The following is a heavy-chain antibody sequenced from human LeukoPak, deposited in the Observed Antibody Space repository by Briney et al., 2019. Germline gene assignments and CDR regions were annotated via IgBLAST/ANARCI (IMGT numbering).Heavy chain of an antibody. CDR1: GDTFIPYT. V-gene: IGHV1-69*04. CDR2: IIPSLDVA. CDR3: ARDHCSPGTCLGGH. D-gene: IGHD2-15*01. Sequence: SVKVSCKASGDTFIPYTFSWVRQAPGQGLEWIGRIIPSLDVANYAHKFQGRVTLSVDRDTATTYMEVTSLRSEDTAIYYCARDHCSPGTCLGGHWGQGTLVTVSS. J-gene: IGHJ4*02.